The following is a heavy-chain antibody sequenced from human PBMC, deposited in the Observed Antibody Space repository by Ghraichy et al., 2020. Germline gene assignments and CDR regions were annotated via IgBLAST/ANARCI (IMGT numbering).Heavy chain of an antibody. CDR1: GGSISSGDYY. V-gene: IGHV4-30-4*01. CDR3: ARGLTDLDY. Sequence: TLSLTCTVSGGSISSGDYYWSWIRQPPGKGLEWIGCIYYSGSTYYNPSLKSRVTISVDASKNQFSLKLSSVTAADTAVYFCARGLTDLDYWGQGTLVTVSS. J-gene: IGHJ4*02. D-gene: IGHD4/OR15-4a*01. CDR2: IYYSGST.